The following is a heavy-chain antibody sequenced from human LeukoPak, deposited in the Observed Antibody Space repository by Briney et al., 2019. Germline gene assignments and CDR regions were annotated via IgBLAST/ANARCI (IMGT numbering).Heavy chain of an antibody. J-gene: IGHJ4*02. D-gene: IGHD1-26*01. CDR2: IYYSGST. Sequence: SETLSLTCTVSGGSMSSHYWSWIRQPPGKGLEWIGYIYYSGSTNYNPSLKSRVTISVDTSKNQFSLKLSSVTAADTAVYYCARVSGGTYPDYWGQGTLVTVSP. CDR1: GGSMSSHY. CDR3: ARVSGGTYPDY. V-gene: IGHV4-59*11.